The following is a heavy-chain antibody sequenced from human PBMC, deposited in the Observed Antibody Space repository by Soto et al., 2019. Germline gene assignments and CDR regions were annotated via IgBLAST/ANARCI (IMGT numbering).Heavy chain of an antibody. CDR1: GFTFSSYA. V-gene: IGHV3-23*01. CDR2: VSGRGSST. CDR3: AKERGIAAPPVKFDY. J-gene: IGHJ4*02. Sequence: EVQLLESGGGLVQPGGSLRLSCAASGFTFSSYALSWVRQAPGKGLEWVSSVSGRGSSTYYADSVKGRFTISRDNSKNTVYLQMNSLRVEDTAVYHCAKERGIAAPPVKFDYWGQGTLVTVSS. D-gene: IGHD6-13*01.